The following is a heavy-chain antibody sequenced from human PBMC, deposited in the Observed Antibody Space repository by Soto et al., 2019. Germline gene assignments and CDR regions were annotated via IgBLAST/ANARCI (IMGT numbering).Heavy chain of an antibody. D-gene: IGHD6-13*01. CDR3: AKEAVAAAGNFDL. CDR1: EFTFSSYA. J-gene: IGHJ2*01. Sequence: EVQLLESGGGLVQPGGSLRLSCAASEFTFSSYAMSWVRQAAGKGLEWVSGISGNGGSTHYADSVKGRFTISRDNFKNTLYLQMNSLRAEDTAIYYCAKEAVAAAGNFDLWGRGTLVSFSA. CDR2: ISGNGGST. V-gene: IGHV3-23*01.